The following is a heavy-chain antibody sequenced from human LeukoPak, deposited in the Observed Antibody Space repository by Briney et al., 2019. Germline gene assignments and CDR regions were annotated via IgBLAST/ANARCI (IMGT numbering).Heavy chain of an antibody. CDR2: INPNSGGT. V-gene: IGHV1-2*02. Sequence: ASVKVSCKASGHTFTGYYIHWVRQAPGQGLEWMGWINPNSGGTNYAQKFQGRVTVTRDTSISTAYMELSSLISDDTAVYYCARGMSGSHYDYWGQGTLVTVSS. J-gene: IGHJ4*02. CDR1: GHTFTGYY. CDR3: ARGMSGSHYDY. D-gene: IGHD3-10*02.